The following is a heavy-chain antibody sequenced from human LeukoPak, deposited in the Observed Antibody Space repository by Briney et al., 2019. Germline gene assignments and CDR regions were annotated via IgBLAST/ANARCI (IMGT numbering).Heavy chain of an antibody. V-gene: IGHV3-11*04. D-gene: IGHD3-9*01. CDR3: AREGIRYFDWLLRRYYYMDV. J-gene: IGHJ6*03. Sequence: PGGSLRLSCAASGFTFSDYYMSWIRQAPGKGLEWLSYISSSGNIKYYTDSVKGRFTISRDNAKNSLYLQMNSLRAEDTAVYYCAREGIRYFDWLLRRYYYMDVWGKGTTVTISS. CDR1: GFTFSDYY. CDR2: ISSSGNIK.